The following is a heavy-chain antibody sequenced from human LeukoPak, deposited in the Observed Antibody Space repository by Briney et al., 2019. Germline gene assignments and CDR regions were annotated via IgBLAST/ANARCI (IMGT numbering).Heavy chain of an antibody. CDR2: IYTSGST. CDR1: GGSISSGSYY. Sequence: SETLSLTCTVSGGSISSGSYYWSWIRQPAGKGLEWIGRIYTSGSTNYNPSLKSRVTISVDTSKNQFSLKLSSVTAADTAVYYCASSIAAAGNYYYYMDVWGKGTTVTISS. V-gene: IGHV4-61*02. J-gene: IGHJ6*03. D-gene: IGHD6-13*01. CDR3: ASSIAAAGNYYYYMDV.